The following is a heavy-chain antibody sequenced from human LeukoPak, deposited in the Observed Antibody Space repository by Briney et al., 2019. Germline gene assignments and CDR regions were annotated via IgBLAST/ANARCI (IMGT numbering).Heavy chain of an antibody. V-gene: IGHV3-23*01. Sequence: GGSLRLSCAASGFTFSSCAMSWVRQAPGKELEWVSDISGSGASTYYADSVRGRFTISRDNSKNTLYLQMNSLRAEDTAVYYCAKAYYDSSGYYSFDYWGQGTLVTVSS. CDR1: GFTFSSCA. CDR3: AKAYYDSSGYYSFDY. CDR2: ISGSGAST. J-gene: IGHJ4*02. D-gene: IGHD3-22*01.